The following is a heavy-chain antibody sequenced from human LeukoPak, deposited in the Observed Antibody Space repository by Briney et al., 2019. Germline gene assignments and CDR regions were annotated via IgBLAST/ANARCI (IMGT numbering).Heavy chain of an antibody. CDR3: VGERGTGWYHY. CDR2: ISAYNGNT. CDR1: GYTFTSYG. V-gene: IGHV1-18*01. Sequence: GASVKVSCKASGYTFTSYGISWVRQAPGQGLAPGQGLEWMGWISAYNGNTNYAQKLQDRVTMTTDTSTSTAYMELRSLGSDDTAVYYCVGERGTGWYHYWGQGTPVTVSS. D-gene: IGHD6-19*01. J-gene: IGHJ4*02.